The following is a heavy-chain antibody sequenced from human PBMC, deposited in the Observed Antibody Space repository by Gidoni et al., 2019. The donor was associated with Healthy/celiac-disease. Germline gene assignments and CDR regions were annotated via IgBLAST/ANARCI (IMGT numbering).Heavy chain of an antibody. CDR1: GGTFSSSA. Sequence: QVQLVQSGAEVKKPGSSVKVSCKGSGGTFSSSAISWVRQAPGQGLEWMGGIIPIFGTANYAQKFQGRVTITADESTSTAYMELSSLRSEDTAVYYCARPRENYYDSSGAHAFDIWGQGTMVTVSS. CDR2: IIPIFGTA. D-gene: IGHD3-22*01. V-gene: IGHV1-69*01. J-gene: IGHJ3*02. CDR3: ARPRENYYDSSGAHAFDI.